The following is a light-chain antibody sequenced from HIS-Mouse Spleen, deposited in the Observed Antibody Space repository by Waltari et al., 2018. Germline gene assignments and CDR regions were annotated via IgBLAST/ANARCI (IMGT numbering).Light chain of an antibody. Sequence: QSALTQPASVSGSPGQSITIPCPWTSRDVWGYSVVSWYPQPPGKAPNLMIYEASKRPLGVSNRFSGSKSGNTASLTISGLQAEDEADYYCCSYAGSSTNWVFGGGTKLTVL. CDR3: CSYAGSSTNWV. CDR1: SRDVWGYSV. CDR2: EAS. V-gene: IGLV2-23*01. J-gene: IGLJ3*02.